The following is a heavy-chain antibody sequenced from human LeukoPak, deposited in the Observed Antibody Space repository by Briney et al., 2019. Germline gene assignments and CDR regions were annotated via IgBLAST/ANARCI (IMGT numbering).Heavy chain of an antibody. Sequence: KSSETLSLTGTVSGGSISSYYWSWIRQPPGKGLEWIGYIYYSGSTNYNPSLKSRVTISVDTSKNQFSLKLSSVTAADTAVYYCARDLAAAGTGGLDYWGQGTLVTVSS. CDR3: ARDLAAAGTGGLDY. D-gene: IGHD6-13*01. CDR1: GGSISSYY. V-gene: IGHV4-59*01. J-gene: IGHJ4*02. CDR2: IYYSGST.